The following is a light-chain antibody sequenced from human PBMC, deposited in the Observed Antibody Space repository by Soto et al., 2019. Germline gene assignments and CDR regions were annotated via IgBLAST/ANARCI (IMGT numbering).Light chain of an antibody. CDR2: TAS. J-gene: IGKJ5*01. V-gene: IGKV1D-12*01. CDR3: QQTHSFPPT. Sequence: DIQMTQYPSSVSASVGDSVTITCRASRDISSWLAWYQQRPGKAPKLLIYTASSLRSGIPLRFSGSASGTEFTLTISSLQREDFATYYCQQTHSFPPTFGQGTRLEI. CDR1: RDISSW.